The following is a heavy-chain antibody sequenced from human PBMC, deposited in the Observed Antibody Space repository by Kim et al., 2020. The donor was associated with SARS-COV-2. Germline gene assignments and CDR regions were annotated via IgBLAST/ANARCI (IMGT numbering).Heavy chain of an antibody. Sequence: TDYADPGKGRFTITRHNSKKSLYLHMNSQGPEDTAFYYCAKARQQQGPFDYWGQGTLVAVSS. J-gene: IGHJ4*02. V-gene: IGHV3-43*01. D-gene: IGHD6-13*01. CDR3: AKARQQQGPFDY. CDR2: T.